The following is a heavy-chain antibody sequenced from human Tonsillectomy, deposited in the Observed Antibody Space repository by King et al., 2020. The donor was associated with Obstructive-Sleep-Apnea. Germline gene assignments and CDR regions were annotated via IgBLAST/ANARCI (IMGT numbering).Heavy chain of an antibody. CDR1: GYTFTSYA. CDR3: ARLGYYYGSGSLRQFDY. J-gene: IGHJ4*02. D-gene: IGHD3-10*01. Sequence: QVQLVQSGAEVKKPGASVKVSCKASGYTFTSYAMHWVRQAPGQRLEWMGWINAGNGNTKYSQRFQGRVTITRDTSASTAYMELSSLRSEDTAVYFCARLGYYYGSGSLRQFDYWGQGTLVTVSS. CDR2: INAGNGNT. V-gene: IGHV1-3*01.